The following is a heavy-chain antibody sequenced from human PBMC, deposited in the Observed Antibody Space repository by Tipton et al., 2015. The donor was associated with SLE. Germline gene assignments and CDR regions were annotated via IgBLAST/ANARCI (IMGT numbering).Heavy chain of an antibody. CDR2: ISYDGSNE. J-gene: IGHJ4*02. Sequence: RSLRLSCAASGFTFSSYAMHWVRQAPGRGLEWVAFISYDGSNEYYADSVKGRFTISRDNSKNILFLQMDSLRVEDTAVYYCAAHRRWSSPLDSWGQGTLVIVSA. V-gene: IGHV3-30-3*01. D-gene: IGHD2-15*01. CDR3: AAHRRWSSPLDS. CDR1: GFTFSSYA.